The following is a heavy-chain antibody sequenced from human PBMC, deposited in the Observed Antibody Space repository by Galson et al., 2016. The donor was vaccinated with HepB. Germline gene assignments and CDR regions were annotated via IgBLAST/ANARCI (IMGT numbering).Heavy chain of an antibody. J-gene: IGHJ6*03. D-gene: IGHD3-10*01. Sequence: SLRLSCAASEFSFSSYWMSWVRQAPGKGLEWVANIKQDGTEINYVDSVKGRFTISRDNAKNSMSLQMHSLRAEDTAVYFCAREMSSGSSYLTYYYYHYMDVWAKGPRSPAP. CDR1: EFSFSSYW. V-gene: IGHV3-7*03. CDR2: IKQDGTEI. CDR3: AREMSSGSSYLTYYYYHYMDV.